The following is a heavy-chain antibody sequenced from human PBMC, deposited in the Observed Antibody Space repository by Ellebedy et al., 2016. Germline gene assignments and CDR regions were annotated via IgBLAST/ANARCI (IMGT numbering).Heavy chain of an antibody. Sequence: GGSLRLSCAASGLTFSSYSMNWVRQAPGKGLEWASYISSSSIYYADSVKGRFTISRDNAKNLLYLQMNSLRVEDTAVYYCARDAGGLGSNWFDPWGQGTLVTVSS. CDR3: ARDAGGLGSNWFDP. V-gene: IGHV3-48*01. CDR2: ISSSSI. J-gene: IGHJ5*02. CDR1: GLTFSSYS. D-gene: IGHD3-16*01.